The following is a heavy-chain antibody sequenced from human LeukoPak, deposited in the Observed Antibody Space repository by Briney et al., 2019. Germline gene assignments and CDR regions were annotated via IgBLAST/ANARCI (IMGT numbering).Heavy chain of an antibody. J-gene: IGHJ4*02. CDR2: ISYDGSNK. V-gene: IGHV3-30*03. D-gene: IGHD3-22*01. CDR1: GFTFSSYS. CDR3: ARDARPVVVITKLLNY. Sequence: PGGSLRLSCAASGFTFSSYSMNWVRQAPGKGLEWVAVISYDGSNKYYADSVKGRFTISRDNSKNTLYLQMNSLRAEDTAVYYCARDARPVVVITKLLNYWGQGTLVTVSS.